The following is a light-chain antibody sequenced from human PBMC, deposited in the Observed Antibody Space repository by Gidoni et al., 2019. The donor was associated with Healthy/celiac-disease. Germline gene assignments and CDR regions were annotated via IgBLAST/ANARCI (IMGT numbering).Light chain of an antibody. CDR2: GAS. CDR3: QQYGSSPRGT. J-gene: IGKJ2*02. Sequence: IVLTQSPGTLSLSPGERATLSCRASQSVSSSYLAWYQQKPGQAPRLLIYGASSRATGITDRFSGSGSGTDFTLTISRLEPEDFAVYYCQQYGSSPRGTFGQGTKLEIK. V-gene: IGKV3-20*01. CDR1: QSVSSSY.